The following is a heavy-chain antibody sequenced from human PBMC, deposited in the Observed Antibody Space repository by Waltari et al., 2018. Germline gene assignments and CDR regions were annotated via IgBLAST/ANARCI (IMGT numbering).Heavy chain of an antibody. CDR3: ARDLGGVGYYDSSGYPSDY. V-gene: IGHV1-69*04. CDR2: IIPILGIA. Sequence: QVQLVQSGAGVKQPGSSVQVACKASVGTFSSYPIRWGRTAPGQGLEWMVRIIPILGIANYAQKFQGRVTITADKSTSTAYMELSSLRSEDTAVYYCARDLGGVGYYDSSGYPSDYWGQGTLVTVSS. J-gene: IGHJ4*02. D-gene: IGHD3-22*01. CDR1: VGTFSSYP.